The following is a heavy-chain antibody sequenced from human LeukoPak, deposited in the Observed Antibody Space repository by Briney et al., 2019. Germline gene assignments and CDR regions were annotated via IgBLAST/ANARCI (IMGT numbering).Heavy chain of an antibody. J-gene: IGHJ4*02. CDR1: GGSISSSNW. Sequence: SEILSLTCAVSGGSISSSNWWSWVRQPPGKGLEWIGEIYHSGSTNYNPSLTSRVIMSIDTSKNQFSLKLSSVTAADTAVYYCARDLSITLIRGVTFDYWGQGALVTVSS. V-gene: IGHV4-4*02. CDR2: IYHSGST. CDR3: ARDLSITLIRGVTFDY. D-gene: IGHD3-10*01.